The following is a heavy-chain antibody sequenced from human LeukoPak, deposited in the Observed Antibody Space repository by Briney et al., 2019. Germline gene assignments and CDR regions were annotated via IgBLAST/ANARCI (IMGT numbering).Heavy chain of an antibody. D-gene: IGHD5-18*01. J-gene: IGHJ6*02. Sequence: SETLSLTCTVSGGSISSYYWSWIRQPPGKGLEWIGYIYYSGSTNYNPSLKSRVTISVDTSKNQFSLKLSSVTAADTAVYYCARSGTGYSYGYDYYGMDVWGQGTTDTVSS. CDR1: GGSISSYY. CDR3: ARSGTGYSYGYDYYGMDV. CDR2: IYYSGST. V-gene: IGHV4-59*01.